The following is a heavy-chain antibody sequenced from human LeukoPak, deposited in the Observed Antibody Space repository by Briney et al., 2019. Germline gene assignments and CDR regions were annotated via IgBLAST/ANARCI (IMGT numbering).Heavy chain of an antibody. Sequence: GGSLRLSCAASGYTFSNYDMHWVRQATGKGLEWVSAIGTAGDTYYQGSVRGRFTMSRENAKNSLYLQMNSLTAGDTAVYYCARGADTHFDYWGQGILVTVSS. J-gene: IGHJ4*02. CDR2: IGTAGDT. CDR1: GYTFSNYD. CDR3: ARGADTHFDY. D-gene: IGHD2-15*01. V-gene: IGHV3-13*04.